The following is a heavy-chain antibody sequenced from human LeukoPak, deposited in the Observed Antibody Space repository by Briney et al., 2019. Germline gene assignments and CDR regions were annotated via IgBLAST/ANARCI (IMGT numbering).Heavy chain of an antibody. CDR1: GGTFSSHT. V-gene: IGHV1-69*04. Sequence: ASVKVSCKASGGTFSSHTISWVRQAPGQGLEWMGRIIPILGIANYAQKFQGRVTITADKSTSTAYMELSSLRSEDTAVYYCARDLPTSSPRAENYWGQGTLVTVSS. D-gene: IGHD6-6*01. CDR3: ARDLPTSSPRAENY. CDR2: IIPILGIA. J-gene: IGHJ4*02.